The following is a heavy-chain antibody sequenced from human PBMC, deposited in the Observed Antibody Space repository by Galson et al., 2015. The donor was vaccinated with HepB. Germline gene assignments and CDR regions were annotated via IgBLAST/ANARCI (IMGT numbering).Heavy chain of an antibody. CDR2: INPSGGST. CDR3: ARAEIWFGELPPHGFDP. J-gene: IGHJ5*02. CDR1: GYTFTSYY. V-gene: IGHV1-46*04. D-gene: IGHD3-10*01. Sequence: SVKVSCKASGYTFTSYYMHWVRQAPGQGLEWMGIINPSGGSTSYAQKLQGRVTMTRDTSTSTVYMELSSLRSEDTAVYYCARAEIWFGELPPHGFDPWGQGTLVTVSS.